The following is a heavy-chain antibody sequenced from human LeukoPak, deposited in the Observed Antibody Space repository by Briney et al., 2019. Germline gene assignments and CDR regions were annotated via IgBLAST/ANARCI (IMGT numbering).Heavy chain of an antibody. J-gene: IGHJ4*02. V-gene: IGHV3-7*05. Sequence: GGSLRXSCAASGFTFSNYWMSWVXQAPGKGLEWVANIKQDGSEKYYVDSVKGRFTISRDNAKNSLYLQMNSLRAEDTAVYYCARGMWLARDDYWGQGTLVTVSS. D-gene: IGHD6-19*01. CDR2: IKQDGSEK. CDR3: ARGMWLARDDY. CDR1: GFTFSNYW.